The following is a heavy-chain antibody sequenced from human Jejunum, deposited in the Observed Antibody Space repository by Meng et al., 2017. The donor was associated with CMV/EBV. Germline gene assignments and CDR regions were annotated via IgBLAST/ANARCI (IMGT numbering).Heavy chain of an antibody. D-gene: IGHD2/OR15-2a*01. J-gene: IGHJ4*02. V-gene: IGHV3-21*01. CDR3: AKESMARNYFDY. Sequence: ASGFTFSTYTMNWVRQAPGKGLEWVSSISPSSNYIYYADSVKGRFTISRDNAKNSLYLEMNSLRADDTAVYYCAKESMARNYFDYWGQGTLVTVSS. CDR2: ISPSSNYI. CDR1: GFTFSTYT.